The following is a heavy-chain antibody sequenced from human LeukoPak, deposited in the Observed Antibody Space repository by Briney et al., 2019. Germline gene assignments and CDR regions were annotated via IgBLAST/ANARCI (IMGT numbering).Heavy chain of an antibody. J-gene: IGHJ1*01. V-gene: IGHV4-34*01. CDR3: ARGEIVVVPAAIPRAEYFQH. CDR1: GGSFSGYY. CDR2: INHSGST. Sequence: SETLSLTCAVSGGSFSGYYWTWIRQPPGKGLEWIGEINHSGSTNYNPSLKSRVTISVDTSKNQFSLKLSSVTAADTAVYYCARGEIVVVPAAIPRAEYFQHWGQGTLVTVSS. D-gene: IGHD2-2*02.